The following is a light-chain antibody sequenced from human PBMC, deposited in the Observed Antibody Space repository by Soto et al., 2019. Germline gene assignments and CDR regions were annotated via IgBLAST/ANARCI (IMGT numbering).Light chain of an antibody. CDR2: ANN. Sequence: QSVLTQPPSASGTPGQRVTISCSGSSSNIGNSTVNWYQQFPGTAPKLLIYANNRRPSGVPDRFSGSKSGTSASLAISGLQSEDEADYYCAAWDASLNGYVFGAGTKVTVL. V-gene: IGLV1-44*01. CDR3: AAWDASLNGYV. J-gene: IGLJ1*01. CDR1: SSNIGNST.